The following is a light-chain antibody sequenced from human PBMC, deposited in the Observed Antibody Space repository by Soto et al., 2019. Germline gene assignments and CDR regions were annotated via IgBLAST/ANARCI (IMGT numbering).Light chain of an antibody. V-gene: IGLV1-40*01. CDR1: SSNIGAGYD. Sequence: QSVLTQPPSVSGAPGQRVTISCTGTSSNIGAGYDVHWYQQLPGTAPKLLIFDNRDRPSGVPDRFSGSKSGTSASLAVAGLEAEDYADYYCQSYDTSRGGFDVFGTGTKLTVL. J-gene: IGLJ1*01. CDR3: QSYDTSRGGFDV. CDR2: DNR.